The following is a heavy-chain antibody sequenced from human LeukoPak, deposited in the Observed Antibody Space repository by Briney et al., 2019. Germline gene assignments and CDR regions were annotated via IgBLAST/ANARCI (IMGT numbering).Heavy chain of an antibody. V-gene: IGHV5-51*01. CDR1: GFTFTTYW. CDR3: ARRDFTSEHFDY. D-gene: IGHD1-14*01. Sequence: GESLKTSCKGSGFTFTTYWIGWVRQMPGRGLEWMGIIYPGDSDTRYSPSFQGQVPHSADKSISTAYLQWSSLKASDTAIYYCARRDFTSEHFDYWGQGTLVTLSS. CDR2: IYPGDSDT. J-gene: IGHJ4*02.